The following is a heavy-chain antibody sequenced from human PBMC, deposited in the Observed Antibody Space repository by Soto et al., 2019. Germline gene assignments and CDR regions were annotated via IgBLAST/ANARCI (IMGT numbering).Heavy chain of an antibody. CDR2: IYTGGTT. Sequence: EVQLVQSGGGLVRPGGSLRLSCADSGFTVSSNYMNWVRQAPGKGLEWVSLIYTGGTTYYADSVKGRFTISRDISRNTLYLQMNSRTAEDTAVYYCAREAYCDGDCYSGWFDPWGQGTLVTVSS. J-gene: IGHJ5*02. CDR3: AREAYCDGDCYSGWFDP. CDR1: GFTVSSNY. D-gene: IGHD2-21*02. V-gene: IGHV3-66*01.